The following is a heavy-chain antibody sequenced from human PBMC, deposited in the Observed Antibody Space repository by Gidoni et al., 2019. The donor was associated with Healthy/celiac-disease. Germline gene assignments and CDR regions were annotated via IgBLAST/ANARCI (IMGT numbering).Heavy chain of an antibody. CDR2: IKQDGSEK. J-gene: IGHJ4*02. V-gene: IGHV3-7*01. CDR3: ARDGGPRLYFWVY. D-gene: IGHD3-3*01. Sequence: EVQLVESGGGLVQPGGSLRLSCAASGFTFSRYWMSWVRQAPGKGLEWVANIKQDGSEKYYVDSVKGRFTISRDNAKNSLYLQMNSLRAEDTAVYYCARDGGPRLYFWVYWGQGTLVTVSS. CDR1: GFTFSRYW.